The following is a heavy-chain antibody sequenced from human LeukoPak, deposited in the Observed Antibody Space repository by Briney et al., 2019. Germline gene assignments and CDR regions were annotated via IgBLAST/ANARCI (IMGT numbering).Heavy chain of an antibody. D-gene: IGHD2-8*02. Sequence: ASVKVSCKASGYTFTSFAMNWVRQAPGQGLEWMGWINTYSGKTRFAQKFQGRVTMTTDTSTSTVYMELRSLRSGDTAVYYCARAYWDLPYFDYWGQGTRFIVSS. CDR2: INTYSGKT. V-gene: IGHV1-18*01. J-gene: IGHJ4*02. CDR1: GYTFTSFA. CDR3: ARAYWDLPYFDY.